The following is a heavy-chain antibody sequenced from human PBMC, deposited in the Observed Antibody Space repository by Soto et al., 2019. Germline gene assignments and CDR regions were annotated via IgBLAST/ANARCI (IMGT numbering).Heavy chain of an antibody. CDR3: AGGYCTNGVCYSLSSYFDY. D-gene: IGHD2-8*01. V-gene: IGHV4-31*03. J-gene: IGHJ4*02. CDR2: IYYSGST. CDR1: GGSISSGGYY. Sequence: SETLSLTCTVSGGSISSGGYYWSWIRQHPGKGLEWIGYIYYSGSTYYNPSLKSRVTISVDTSKNQFSLKLSSVTAADTAVYYCAGGYCTNGVCYSLSSYFDYWGQGTLVTVSS.